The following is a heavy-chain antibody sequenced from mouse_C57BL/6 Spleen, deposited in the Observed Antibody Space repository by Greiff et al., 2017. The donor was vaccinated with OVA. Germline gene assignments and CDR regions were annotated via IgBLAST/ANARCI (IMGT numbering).Heavy chain of an antibody. J-gene: IGHJ2*01. Sequence: LVESGAELVRPGASVTLSCKASGYTFTDYEMHWVKQTPVHGLEWIGAIDPETGGTAYNQKFKGKAILTADKSSSTAYMELRSLTSEDSAVYYCTRSDRVDYWGQGTTLTVSS. CDR3: TRSDRVDY. V-gene: IGHV1-15*01. CDR1: GYTFTDYE. CDR2: IDPETGGT.